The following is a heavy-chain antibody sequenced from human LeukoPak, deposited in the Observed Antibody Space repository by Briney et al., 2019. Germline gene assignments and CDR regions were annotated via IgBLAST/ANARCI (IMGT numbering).Heavy chain of an antibody. CDR1: GGTFSSYA. J-gene: IGHJ6*02. D-gene: IGHD3-22*01. Sequence: ASVKVSCKGSGGTFSSYAISWVRQAPGQGLEWMGRIIPIFGIANYAQKFQGRVTITADKSTSTAYMELSSLRSEDTAVYYCARDVDYYDSSGYYYVPYYYGMDVWGQGTTVTVSS. CDR3: ARDVDYYDSSGYYYVPYYYGMDV. V-gene: IGHV1-69*04. CDR2: IIPIFGIA.